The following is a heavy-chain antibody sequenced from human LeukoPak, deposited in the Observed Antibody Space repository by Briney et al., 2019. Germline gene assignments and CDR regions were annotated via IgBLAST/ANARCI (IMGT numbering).Heavy chain of an antibody. V-gene: IGHV4-4*02. CDR2: IYHSGST. J-gene: IGHJ3*02. D-gene: IGHD3-10*01. CDR3: ARVGGSGSYYNVAFDI. Sequence: PSETLSLTCAVSGGSISSSNWWSWVRQPPGKGLEWIGEIYHSGSTNYNPSLKSRVTISVDKSKNQFSLKLSSVTAADTAVYYCARVGGSGSYYNVAFDIWGQGTMVTVSS. CDR1: GGSISSSNW.